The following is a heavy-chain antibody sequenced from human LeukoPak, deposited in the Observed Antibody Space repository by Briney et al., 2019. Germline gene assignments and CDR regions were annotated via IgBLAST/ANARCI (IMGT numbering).Heavy chain of an antibody. Sequence: GASVKVSCKASGYTFTGYYMHWVRQAPGQGLEWMGWINPNSGGTKYAQKFQGRVTMTRDTSISTAYMELSRLRSDDTAVYYCAKNQVGATNRFDYWGQGTLVTVSS. CDR1: GYTFTGYY. J-gene: IGHJ4*02. V-gene: IGHV1-2*02. CDR2: INPNSGGT. CDR3: AKNQVGATNRFDY. D-gene: IGHD1-26*01.